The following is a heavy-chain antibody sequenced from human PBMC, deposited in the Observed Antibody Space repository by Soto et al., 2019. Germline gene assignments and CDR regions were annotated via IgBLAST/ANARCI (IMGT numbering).Heavy chain of an antibody. CDR1: GFTFSSYA. CDR3: AKDRLAVAGTIDY. Sequence: EAQLLESGGGLVQPGGSLRLSCAAAGFTFSSYAMSWVRQAPGKGLEWVSAISGSGGSTYYADSVKGRFTTARDNSKNALDLQMNRLRAEDTAVYYCAKDRLAVAGTIDYWGQGTLVTVSS. CDR2: ISGSGGST. D-gene: IGHD6-19*01. J-gene: IGHJ4*02. V-gene: IGHV3-23*01.